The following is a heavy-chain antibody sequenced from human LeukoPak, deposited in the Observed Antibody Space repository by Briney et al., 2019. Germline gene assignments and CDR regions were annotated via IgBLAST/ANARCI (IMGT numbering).Heavy chain of an antibody. V-gene: IGHV1-69*01. CDR3: ARAGGIYGGPQHFDY. CDR1: GGTFSSYA. CDR2: IIPIFGTA. J-gene: IGHJ4*02. Sequence: GASVKVSCKASGGTFSSYAISWVRQAPGQGLEWMGGIIPIFGTANYAQKFQGRVKITADESTSTAYMALSSLRSEDTAVYYCARAGGIYGGPQHFDYWGQGTLVTVSS. D-gene: IGHD4/OR15-4a*01.